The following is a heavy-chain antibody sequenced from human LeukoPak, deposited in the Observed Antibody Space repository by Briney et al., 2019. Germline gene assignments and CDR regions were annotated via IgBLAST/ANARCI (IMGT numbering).Heavy chain of an antibody. J-gene: IGHJ4*02. CDR3: ARNLIAAAGTDLDY. Sequence: ETLSLTCTVSGGSISSSSYYWGWIRQPPGKGLEWVSSISSSSSYIYYADSVKGRFTISRDNAKNSLYLQMNSLRAEDTAVYYCARNLIAAAGTDLDYWGQGTLVTVSS. CDR1: GGSISSSS. D-gene: IGHD6-13*01. CDR2: ISSSSSYI. V-gene: IGHV3-21*01.